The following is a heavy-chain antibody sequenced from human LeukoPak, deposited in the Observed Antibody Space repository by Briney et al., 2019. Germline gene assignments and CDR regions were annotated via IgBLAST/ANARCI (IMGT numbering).Heavy chain of an antibody. CDR1: GFTFSSCA. J-gene: IGHJ4*02. CDR3: AKDPIFSGSYGVFDY. Sequence: GGSLRLSCAASGFTFSSCAMSWVRQAPGKGLEWVSTIIDSGNSIYYADTAEGRFTISRDNSKNTLYLQMNSLRAGDTAVYYCAKDPIFSGSYGVFDYWGLGTLVTVSS. CDR2: IIDSGNSI. D-gene: IGHD1-26*01. V-gene: IGHV3-23*01.